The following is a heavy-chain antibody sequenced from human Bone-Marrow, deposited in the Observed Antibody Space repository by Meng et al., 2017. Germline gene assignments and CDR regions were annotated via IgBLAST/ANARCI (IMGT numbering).Heavy chain of an antibody. D-gene: IGHD4-11*01. J-gene: IGHJ6*02. CDR2: INPNSGGT. Sequence: ASVKVSCKASGYTFTGYYMHWLRQAPGQGLEWMGCINPNSGGTNYAQKFQGRVTMTRDTSISTAYMELSSLRSEDTAVYYCARGLPNYYYYGMDVWGQGTTVTVSS. CDR3: ARGLPNYYYYGMDV. CDR1: GYTFTGYY. V-gene: IGHV1-2*02.